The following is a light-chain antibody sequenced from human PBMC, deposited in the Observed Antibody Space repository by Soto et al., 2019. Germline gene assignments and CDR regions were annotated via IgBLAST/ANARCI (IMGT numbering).Light chain of an antibody. CDR1: SSDVGAYNS. Sequence: QSALTQPASVSGSPGQSIAISCTGTSSDVGAYNSVSWYQQYPGKAPKLMIHDVSNRPSGVSNRFSGSKSGSTASLTISGPQAEDEADYYRSSYTSSGSYVFGSGTKVTVL. CDR3: SSYTSSGSYV. CDR2: DVS. J-gene: IGLJ1*01. V-gene: IGLV2-14*01.